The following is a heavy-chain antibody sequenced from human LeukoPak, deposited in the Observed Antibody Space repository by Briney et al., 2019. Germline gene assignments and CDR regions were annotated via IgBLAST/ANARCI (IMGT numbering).Heavy chain of an antibody. V-gene: IGHV1-69*05. J-gene: IGHJ4*02. Sequence: SVKVSCKASGGTFSSYAISWVRQAPGQGLEWMGGIIPIFGTANYAQKFQGRVTITTDESTSTAYMELSSLRSEDTAVYYCVAYRDFFVVATIGSLDYWGQGTLVIVSS. CDR3: VAYRDFFVVATIGSLDY. CDR2: IIPIFGTA. CDR1: GGTFSSYA. D-gene: IGHD5-12*01.